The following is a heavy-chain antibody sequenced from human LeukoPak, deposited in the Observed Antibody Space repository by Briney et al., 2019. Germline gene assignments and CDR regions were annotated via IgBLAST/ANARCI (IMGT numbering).Heavy chain of an antibody. D-gene: IGHD3-10*01. CDR1: GITLSNYA. Sequence: GGSLRLSCVVSGITLSNYAMSWVRQAPGKGLEWVSGISGGAINKKYADSVKGRVTISRDNSLNTLYLQMNSLRAEHTAVYFCARRGIVIRGLLIIGFHKEAYYFDYWGQGVLVTVSS. CDR2: ISGGAINK. CDR3: ARRGIVIRGLLIIGFHKEAYYFDY. V-gene: IGHV3-23*01. J-gene: IGHJ4*02.